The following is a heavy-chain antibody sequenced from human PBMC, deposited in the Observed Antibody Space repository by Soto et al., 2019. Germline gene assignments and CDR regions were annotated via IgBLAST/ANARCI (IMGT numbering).Heavy chain of an antibody. CDR3: AKGGYQLQRVFDY. CDR2: ISGSGGST. Sequence: EVQVLESGGGLVQPGGSLRLSCAASGFTFSSYAMSWVRQAPGKGLEWVSAISGSGGSTYYADSVKGRFTISRDNSKNTRYLQMSSLRAEDTAVYYCAKGGYQLQRVFDYWGQGTLVTVSS. CDR1: GFTFSSYA. D-gene: IGHD2-2*01. V-gene: IGHV3-23*01. J-gene: IGHJ4*02.